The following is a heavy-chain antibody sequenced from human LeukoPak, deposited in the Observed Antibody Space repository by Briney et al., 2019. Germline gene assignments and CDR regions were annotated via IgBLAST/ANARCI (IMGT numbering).Heavy chain of an antibody. CDR1: GGTFSSYA. CDR3: ARAMLGNYGDYALHLSYYYYYMDV. CDR2: IIPIFGTA. V-gene: IGHV1-69*13. Sequence: ASVKVSCKASGGTFSSYAISWVRQAPGQGLEWMGGIIPIFGTANYAQKFQGRVTITADESTSTAYMELSSLRSEDTAVYYCARAMLGNYGDYALHLSYYYYYMDVWGKGTTVTISS. J-gene: IGHJ6*03. D-gene: IGHD4-17*01.